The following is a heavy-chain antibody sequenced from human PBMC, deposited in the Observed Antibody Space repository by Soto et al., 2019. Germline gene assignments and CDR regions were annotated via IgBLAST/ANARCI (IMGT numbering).Heavy chain of an antibody. CDR3: ARWPDFDY. V-gene: IGHV4-34*01. J-gene: IGHJ4*02. CDR1: GGSFSGYY. CDR2: INHSGST. Sequence: QVQLQQWGAGLLKPSETLSLTCAVYGGSFSGYYWCWIRQPPGKGLEWIGEINHSGSTTYNPSLKSRVTISVDTSKNQFSLKLSSVTAADTAVYYCARWPDFDYWGQGTLVTVSS.